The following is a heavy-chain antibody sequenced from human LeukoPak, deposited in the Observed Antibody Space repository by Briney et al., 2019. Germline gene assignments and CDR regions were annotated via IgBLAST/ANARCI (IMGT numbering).Heavy chain of an antibody. Sequence: GGSLRLSCAASGFTFSSCGMHWVRQAPGKGLEWVAFIRYDGSNKYYADSVKGRFTISRDNSKNTLYLQMNSLRAEDTAVYCCAKDTGLWSSGLSWFDPWGQGTLVTVSS. V-gene: IGHV3-30*02. CDR3: AKDTGLWSSGLSWFDP. CDR1: GFTFSSCG. CDR2: IRYDGSNK. D-gene: IGHD6-19*01. J-gene: IGHJ5*02.